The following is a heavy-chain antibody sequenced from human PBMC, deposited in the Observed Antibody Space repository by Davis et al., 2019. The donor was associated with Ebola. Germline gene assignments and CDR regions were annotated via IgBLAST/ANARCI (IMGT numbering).Heavy chain of an antibody. CDR3: ALTTYYYYGMDV. D-gene: IGHD4/OR15-4a*01. Sequence: PGGSLRLFCAASGFTFSSYSMNWVRQAPGKGLEWFSYISSSSSTIYYADSVKDRFTISRDNSKNTLYLQMNSLRAEDTAVYYCALTTYYYYGMDVWGQGTTVTVSS. CDR2: ISSSSSTI. V-gene: IGHV3-48*01. J-gene: IGHJ6*02. CDR1: GFTFSSYS.